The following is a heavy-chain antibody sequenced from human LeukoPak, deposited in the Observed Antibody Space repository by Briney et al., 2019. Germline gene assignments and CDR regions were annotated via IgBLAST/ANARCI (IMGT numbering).Heavy chain of an antibody. V-gene: IGHV3-21*01. CDR2: ISSSSSYI. Sequence: GGSLRLSCAASGFTFSSYSMNWVRQAPGKGLEWVSSISSSSSYIYYADSVKGRFTISRDNAKNSLYLRMNSLRAEDTAVYYCAREPVAPRPIYYYGMDVWGQGTTVTVSS. J-gene: IGHJ6*02. D-gene: IGHD6-6*01. CDR3: AREPVAPRPIYYYGMDV. CDR1: GFTFSSYS.